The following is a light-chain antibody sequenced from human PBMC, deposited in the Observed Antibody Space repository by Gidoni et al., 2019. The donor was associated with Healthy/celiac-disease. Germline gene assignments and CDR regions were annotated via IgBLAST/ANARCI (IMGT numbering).Light chain of an antibody. CDR3: QQRSKWTNFSIT. CDR1: PSVSSY. J-gene: IGKJ4*01. V-gene: IGKV3-11*01. Sequence: DILFTQSPATLSLSPGERAPLSCRASPSVSSYLAWYQQKPGQAPRLLIYDASNRATGIPARFSGSGSGTEFTLTISSLEPEDFAVYYCQQRSKWTNFSITFGGGTKVEIK. CDR2: DAS.